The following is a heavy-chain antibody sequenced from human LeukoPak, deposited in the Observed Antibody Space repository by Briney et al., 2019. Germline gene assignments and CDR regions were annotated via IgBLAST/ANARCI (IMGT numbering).Heavy chain of an antibody. CDR2: IRPDGSQK. D-gene: IGHD2-2*01. V-gene: IGHV3-7*03. CDR3: ARDFQPRYCSSSSCSPA. Sequence: PGGSLRLSCAASGFTFRNYWMSWVRQAPGEGLEWVANIRPDGSQKYYVDSARGRFTISRDSAKSSLYLQMSSLRPEDTATYYCARDFQPRYCSSSSCSPAWGQGTTVTVSS. CDR1: GFTFRNYW. J-gene: IGHJ6*02.